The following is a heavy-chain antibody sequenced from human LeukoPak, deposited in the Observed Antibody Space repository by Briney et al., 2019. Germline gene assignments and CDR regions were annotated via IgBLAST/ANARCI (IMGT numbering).Heavy chain of an antibody. Sequence: ASVKVSCKASGYTFTSYYMHWVRQAPGQGLEWMGIINPSGGSTSYAQKFQGRVTMTRDTSTSTAYMELSSLRSEDTAVYYCARGVEMVNWRDAFDIWGQGTMVTVSS. J-gene: IGHJ3*02. CDR1: GYTFTSYY. CDR2: INPSGGST. V-gene: IGHV1-46*01. CDR3: ARGVEMVNWRDAFDI. D-gene: IGHD5-24*01.